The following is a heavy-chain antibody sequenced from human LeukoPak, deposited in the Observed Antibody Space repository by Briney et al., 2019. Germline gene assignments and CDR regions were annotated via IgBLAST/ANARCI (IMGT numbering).Heavy chain of an antibody. CDR3: AKCWTSDGVCLDFDH. J-gene: IGHJ4*02. CDR2: ISGSGDNT. V-gene: IGHV3-23*01. D-gene: IGHD2-8*01. CDR1: GLSFRSYG. Sequence: GGSLRLSCEASGLSFRSYGMSWVRQAPGKGLEWGSGISGSGDNTYYTDSVKGRFTISRDNFKNTLYLQMNSLRVEDTAVYYCAKCWTSDGVCLDFDHWGQGALVTVSS.